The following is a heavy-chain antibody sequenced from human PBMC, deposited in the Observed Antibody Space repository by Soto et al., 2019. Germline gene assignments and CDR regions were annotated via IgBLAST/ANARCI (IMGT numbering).Heavy chain of an antibody. Sequence: ASVKVSCKASGYTFTDYYIHWVRQAPGQGLEWMGWINPDSGGTNYAQKFQGRVTMTRDTSISTAYMELSRLRSDDTAVYYCARAVSTLLYYFDCWGQASLVTVSS. CDR1: GYTFTDYY. J-gene: IGHJ4*02. CDR3: ARAVSTLLYYFDC. CDR2: INPDSGGT. D-gene: IGHD4-17*01. V-gene: IGHV1-2*02.